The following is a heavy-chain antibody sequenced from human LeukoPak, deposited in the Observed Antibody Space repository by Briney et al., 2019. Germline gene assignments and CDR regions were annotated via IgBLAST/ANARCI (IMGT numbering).Heavy chain of an antibody. CDR3: ARDTSSPTYYDILTGYAY. V-gene: IGHV1-3*01. Sequence: ASVKVSCKASGYTFTGYAMHWVRQAPGQSLEWMGWINAGNGNTKYSQKFQGRVTITRDTSASTAYMELSSLRSEDTAVYYCARDTSSPTYYDILTGYAYWGQGTLVTVSS. CDR2: INAGNGNT. J-gene: IGHJ4*02. CDR1: GYTFTGYA. D-gene: IGHD3-9*01.